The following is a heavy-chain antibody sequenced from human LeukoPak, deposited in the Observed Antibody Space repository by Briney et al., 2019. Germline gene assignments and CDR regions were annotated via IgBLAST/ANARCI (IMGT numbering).Heavy chain of an antibody. CDR1: GFTFSSYA. Sequence: GGSLRLSCAASGFTFSSYAMSWVRQAPGKGLEWVSAISGSGGSTYYADSVKGRFTISRDNTKNTLYLQMNSLRAEDTAVYYCAKDSQWFVANWFDPWGQGTLATVSS. CDR2: ISGSGGST. J-gene: IGHJ5*02. D-gene: IGHD3-22*01. V-gene: IGHV3-23*01. CDR3: AKDSQWFVANWFDP.